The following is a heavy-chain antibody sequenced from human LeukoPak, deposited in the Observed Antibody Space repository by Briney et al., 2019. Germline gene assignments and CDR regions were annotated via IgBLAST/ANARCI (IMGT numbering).Heavy chain of an antibody. D-gene: IGHD4-17*01. CDR2: ISGSGGST. V-gene: IGHV3-23*01. J-gene: IGHJ4*02. CDR1: GFTFSSYE. Sequence: PGGSLRLSCAASGFTFSSYEMSWVRQAPGKGLEWVSAISGSGGSTYYADSVKGRFTISRDNSKNTLYLQMNSLRAEDTAVYYCAKAHHGDYFFYFDYWGQGTLVTVSS. CDR3: AKAHHGDYFFYFDY.